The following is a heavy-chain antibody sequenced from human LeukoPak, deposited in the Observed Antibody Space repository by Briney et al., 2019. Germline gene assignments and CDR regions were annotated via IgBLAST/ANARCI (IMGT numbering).Heavy chain of an antibody. D-gene: IGHD5-24*01. J-gene: IGHJ6*02. CDR1: GFTFSSYE. Sequence: PGGSLRLSCAASGFTFSSYEMNWVRQAPGKGLEWVSYISSSGSTIYYADSVKGRFTISRDNAKNSLYLQMNSLRAEDTAVYYRARGSHGLYYYYGMDVWGQGTTVTVSS. CDR2: ISSSGSTI. CDR3: ARGSHGLYYYYGMDV. V-gene: IGHV3-48*03.